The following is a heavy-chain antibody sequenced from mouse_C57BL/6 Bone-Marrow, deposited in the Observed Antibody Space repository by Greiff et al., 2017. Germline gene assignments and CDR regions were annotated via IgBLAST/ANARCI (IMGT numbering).Heavy chain of an antibody. V-gene: IGHV2-5*01. CDR3: ATSYYYGPRESSWYFDV. CDR1: GFSLTSYG. Sequence: VKLMESGPGLVQPSQSLSITCTVSGFSLTSYGVHWVRQSPGKGLEWLGVIWRGGSTDYNAAFMSRLSITKDNSKSQVFFKMNSLQADDTAIYYCATSYYYGPRESSWYFDVWGTGTTVTVSS. CDR2: IWRGGST. J-gene: IGHJ1*03. D-gene: IGHD1-1*01.